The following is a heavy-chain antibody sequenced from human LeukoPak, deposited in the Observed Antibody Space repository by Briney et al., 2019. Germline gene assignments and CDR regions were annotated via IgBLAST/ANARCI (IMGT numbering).Heavy chain of an antibody. CDR1: GGSFSGYY. J-gene: IGHJ4*02. V-gene: IGHV4-34*01. CDR2: INHSGST. CDR3: ARGLGYCSSTSCSPRGYYFDY. Sequence: PSETLSLTCAVYGGSFSGYYWSWIRQPPGKGLEWIGEINHSGSTNYNPSLKSRVTISVDTSKNQFSLKLSSVAAADTAVYYCARGLGYCSSTSCSPRGYYFDYWGQGTLVTVSS. D-gene: IGHD2-2*01.